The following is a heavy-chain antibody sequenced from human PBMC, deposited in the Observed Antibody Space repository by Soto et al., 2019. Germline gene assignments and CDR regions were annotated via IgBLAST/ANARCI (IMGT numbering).Heavy chain of an antibody. CDR3: AKEITVAGDFDY. V-gene: IGHV3-48*03. J-gene: IGHJ4*01. CDR1: GFTFSSYE. D-gene: IGHD6-19*01. CDR2: ISSSGSTT. Sequence: GGSLRLSCAASGFTFSSYEMNWVRQAPGKGPEWISYISSSGSTTTYADSVKGRFTISRDNSRNTLFLQMDSLRPEDTAVYYCAKEITVAGDFDYWGHGTLVTVSS.